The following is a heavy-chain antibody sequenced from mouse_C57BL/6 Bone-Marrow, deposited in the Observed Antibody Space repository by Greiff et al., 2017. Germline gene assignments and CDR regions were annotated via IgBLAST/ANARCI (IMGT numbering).Heavy chain of an antibody. CDR3: AREGGWFNAMDY. J-gene: IGHJ4*01. CDR2: ISDGGSYT. V-gene: IGHV5-4*01. CDR1: GFTFSSYA. Sequence: EVKLEESGGGLVKPGGSLKLSCAASGFTFSSYAMSWVRQTPEKRLEWVATISDGGSYTYYPDNVKGRFTISRDNAKNNLYLQMSQLTSEDTAMYYCAREGGWFNAMDYWGQGTSVTVAS. D-gene: IGHD2-3*01.